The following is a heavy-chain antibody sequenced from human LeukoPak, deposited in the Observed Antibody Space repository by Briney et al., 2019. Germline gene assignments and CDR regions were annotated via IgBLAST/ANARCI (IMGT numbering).Heavy chain of an antibody. CDR1: GYTFIGYY. V-gene: IGHV1-2*02. Sequence: ASVKVSCKASGYTFIGYYIHWVRQAPGQGLEWMAWFNPNSGATNQAQRFQGRVTMTRDASIRTAYMELSRLRYDDTAVYYCARGEAATTPWFEYWGQGTLVTVSS. D-gene: IGHD5-12*01. J-gene: IGHJ4*02. CDR2: FNPNSGAT. CDR3: ARGEAATTPWFEY.